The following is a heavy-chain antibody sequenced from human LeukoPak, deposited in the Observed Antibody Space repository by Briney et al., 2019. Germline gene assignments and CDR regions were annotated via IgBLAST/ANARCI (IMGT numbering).Heavy chain of an antibody. CDR3: ARQRFGELWLHAFDY. J-gene: IGHJ4*02. Sequence: SETLSLTCTVSGGSISSSSYYWGWIRQPPGKGLEWIGSIYYSGSTYYNPSLKSRVTKSVDTSKNQFSLKASSVSAADTAVYYCARQRFGELWLHAFDYWGQGTLVTVSS. CDR2: IYYSGST. V-gene: IGHV4-39*01. D-gene: IGHD3-10*01. CDR1: GGSISSSSYY.